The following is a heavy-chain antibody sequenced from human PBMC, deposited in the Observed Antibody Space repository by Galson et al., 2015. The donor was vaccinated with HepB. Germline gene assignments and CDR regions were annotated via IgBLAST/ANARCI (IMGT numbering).Heavy chain of an antibody. CDR2: ISSSSITI. CDR1: GFTFSSYS. CDR3: ARDSRIGGYYFDY. V-gene: IGHV3-48*01. Sequence: SLRLSCAASGFTFSSYSMNWVRQAPGKGLEWVSYISSSSITIYYADSVKGRFTISRDNAKNSLYLQMNSLRAEDTAVYYCARDSRIGGYYFDYWGQGTLVTVSS. D-gene: IGHD3-16*01. J-gene: IGHJ4*02.